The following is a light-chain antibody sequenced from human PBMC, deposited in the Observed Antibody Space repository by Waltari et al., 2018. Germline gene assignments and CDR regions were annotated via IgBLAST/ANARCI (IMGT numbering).Light chain of an antibody. CDR3: QQSYSTPVFT. Sequence: DIQMTQSPASLSASVGERVTMTCRASENIRKFLNWKQQRPREAPKLLIQTASNLESGVPSKFSGSGSGTEFTLTISSLQPEDFATYFCQQSYSTPVFTFGPGTTVDVK. CDR2: TAS. V-gene: IGKV1-39*01. J-gene: IGKJ3*01. CDR1: ENIRKF.